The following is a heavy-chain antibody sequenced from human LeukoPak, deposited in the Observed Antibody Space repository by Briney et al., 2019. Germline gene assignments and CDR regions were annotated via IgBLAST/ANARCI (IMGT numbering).Heavy chain of an antibody. J-gene: IGHJ4*02. V-gene: IGHV3-23*01. CDR2: ISGSGGST. CDR3: AKDPYDNAEHYFDY. CDR1: GFTFSSYG. D-gene: IGHD3-22*01. Sequence: QTGGSLRLSCAASGFTFSSYGMSWVRQAPGKGLEWVSAISGSGGSTYYADSVKGRFTISRDNSKNTLYLQMNSLRAEDTAVYYCAKDPYDNAEHYFDYWGQGTLVTVSS.